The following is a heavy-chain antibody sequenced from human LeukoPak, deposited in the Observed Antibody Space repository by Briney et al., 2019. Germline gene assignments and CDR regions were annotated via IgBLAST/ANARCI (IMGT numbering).Heavy chain of an antibody. Sequence: GRSLRLSCAASGFTFSTYDMHWVRQAPGRGLEWVAIIWSDASEKYYGDSVKGRFTDSRDNSNNTVSLQMNSLRAEDTAVYYCARRGSGTYNFDSWGQGTLVTVSS. J-gene: IGHJ4*02. D-gene: IGHD1-26*01. CDR2: IWSDASEK. CDR3: ARRGSGTYNFDS. CDR1: GFTFSTYD. V-gene: IGHV3-33*03.